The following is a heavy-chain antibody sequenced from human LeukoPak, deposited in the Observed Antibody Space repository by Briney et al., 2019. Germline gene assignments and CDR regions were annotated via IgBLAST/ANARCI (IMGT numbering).Heavy chain of an antibody. CDR1: GFTFDDYA. CDR2: ISGDGGST. D-gene: IGHD3-10*01. V-gene: IGHV3-43*02. CDR3: AKGGKRGDYFDY. Sequence: GGSLTLSCAASGFTFDDYAMQWVRQAPGKGLEWVSLISGDGGSTYYADSVKGRFTISRDNSKNSLYLQMNSLRTEDTALYYCAKGGKRGDYFDYWGQGTLVTVSS. J-gene: IGHJ4*02.